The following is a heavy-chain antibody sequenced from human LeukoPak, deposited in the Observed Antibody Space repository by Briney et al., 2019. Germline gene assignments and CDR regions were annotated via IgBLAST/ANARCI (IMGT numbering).Heavy chain of an antibody. CDR3: AKESSAFDI. D-gene: IGHD6-6*01. J-gene: IGHJ3*02. Sequence: GGSLRLSCAVSGFSVRNYVIHWVRQAPGKGLELVALIRFDENDIYYADFVRGRFTISRDNSKNTVYLQMNSLQVEDTAVYYCAKESSAFDIWGQGTRVTVSS. CDR2: IRFDENDI. CDR1: GFSVRNYV. V-gene: IGHV3-30*02.